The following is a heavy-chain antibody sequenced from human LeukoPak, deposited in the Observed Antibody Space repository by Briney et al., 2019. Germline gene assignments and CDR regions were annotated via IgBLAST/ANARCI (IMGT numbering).Heavy chain of an antibody. Sequence: KPSETLSLTCTVSGGSISSSSYYWGWIRQPPGKGLEWIGSIYYSGSTYYNPSLKSRVTISVDTSKNQFSLKLSSVTAADTAVYYRARMGIAVAGTDYWGQGTLVTVSS. CDR3: ARMGIAVAGTDY. J-gene: IGHJ4*02. V-gene: IGHV4-39*07. CDR2: IYYSGST. D-gene: IGHD6-19*01. CDR1: GGSISSSSYY.